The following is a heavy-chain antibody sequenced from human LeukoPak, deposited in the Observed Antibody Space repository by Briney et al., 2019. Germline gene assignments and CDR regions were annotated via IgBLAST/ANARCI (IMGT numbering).Heavy chain of an antibody. V-gene: IGHV3-21*01. CDR2: INSGSTYT. J-gene: IGHJ4*02. CDR1: GFTFSSYW. Sequence: GGSLRLSCAASGFTFSSYWMSWVRQAPGKGLEWVSSINSGSTYTYYTESVKGRFTVSRDNAKNSLFLQMNSLRAEDTAIYYCARSLTTLTYEGYWGQGTLVTVSS. D-gene: IGHD1-1*01. CDR3: ARSLTTLTYEGY.